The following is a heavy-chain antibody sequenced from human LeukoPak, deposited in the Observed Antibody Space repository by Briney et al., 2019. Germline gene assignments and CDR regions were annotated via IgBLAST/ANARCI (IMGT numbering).Heavy chain of an antibody. Sequence: SQTLSLTCTVSGGSISSGDYYWSWIRQPPGKGLEWIGYIYYIGSTYYNPSLKSRVTISVDTSKNQFSLKLSSVTAADTAVYYCARTSTYYDFWSGYRDFDYWGQGTLVTVSS. CDR3: ARTSTYYDFWSGYRDFDY. CDR1: GGSISSGDYY. V-gene: IGHV4-30-4*08. J-gene: IGHJ4*02. D-gene: IGHD3-3*01. CDR2: IYYIGST.